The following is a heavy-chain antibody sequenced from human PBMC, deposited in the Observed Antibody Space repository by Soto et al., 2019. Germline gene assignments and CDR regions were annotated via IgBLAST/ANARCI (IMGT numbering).Heavy chain of an antibody. CDR3: ARAPGYCTNGVCSSHPNAFDI. CDR2: ISYDGSNK. CDR1: GFTFSSYG. D-gene: IGHD2-8*01. Sequence: GGSLRLSCAASGFTFSSYGMHWVRQAPGKGLEWVAVISYDGSNKYYADSVKGRFTISRDNAKNSLYLQMNSLRAEDTAVYYCARAPGYCTNGVCSSHPNAFDIWGQGTMVTVSS. J-gene: IGHJ3*02. V-gene: IGHV3-30*03.